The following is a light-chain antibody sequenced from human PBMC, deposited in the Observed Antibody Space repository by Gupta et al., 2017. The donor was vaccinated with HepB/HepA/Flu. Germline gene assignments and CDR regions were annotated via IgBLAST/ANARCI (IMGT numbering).Light chain of an antibody. CDR2: DVS. J-gene: IGKJ2*04. CDR3: QQRVNWQGS. Sequence: ELVLTQSPVFLSLSPGERATLSCRASQSVAGHLAWYQHKPGQAPRLLIYDVSIRATGIPARFSGSGSETDFTLTISSLEPEDFAVYYCQQRVNWQGSFGQGTKLDIK. V-gene: IGKV3D-11*02. CDR1: QSVAGH.